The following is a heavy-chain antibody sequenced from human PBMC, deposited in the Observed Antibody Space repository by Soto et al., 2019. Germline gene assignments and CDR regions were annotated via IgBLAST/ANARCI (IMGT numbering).Heavy chain of an antibody. CDR3: ATASTGHYRANYAMDV. Sequence: EVQLLESGGGLVQPGGSLRLSCPASGFTFNTYTMTWVRQAPGKGLEWVSAISGGGGGTYYADSVKGGFTISRDNSMTTLFLQMNSLRVEDTAVYYCATASTGHYRANYAMDVWGQGTTVTVSS. D-gene: IGHD1-1*01. J-gene: IGHJ6*02. V-gene: IGHV3-23*01. CDR2: ISGGGGGT. CDR1: GFTFNTYT.